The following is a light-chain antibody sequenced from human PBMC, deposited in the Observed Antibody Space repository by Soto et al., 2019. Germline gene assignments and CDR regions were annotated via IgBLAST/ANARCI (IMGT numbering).Light chain of an antibody. CDR2: ATS. V-gene: IGKV1-16*02. J-gene: IGKJ4*01. Sequence: DVQMTQSPSSLSASVGDTVTISCRPSQDISIYLAWFQQKPGMAPKSLIYATSTLQSGVPSKFSGSRSGADFTLTISSLQPEDSATYYCQQYNHHPLTFGGGTKVDIK. CDR3: QQYNHHPLT. CDR1: QDISIY.